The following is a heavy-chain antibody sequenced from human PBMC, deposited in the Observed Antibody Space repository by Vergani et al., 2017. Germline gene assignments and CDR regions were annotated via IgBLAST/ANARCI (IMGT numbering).Heavy chain of an antibody. D-gene: IGHD1-26*01. J-gene: IGHJ4*02. CDR1: GGSISSSSYY. V-gene: IGHV4-39*07. Sequence: QLQLQESGPGLVKPSETLSLTCTVSGGSISSSSYYWGWIRQPPGKGLDWIGSIYYSGTTYYNPSLQSRVTISVDTSKNQFSLKLSSVTAADTAVYYCARVRGGSYHFDYWGQGTLVTVSS. CDR3: ARVRGGSYHFDY. CDR2: IYYSGTT.